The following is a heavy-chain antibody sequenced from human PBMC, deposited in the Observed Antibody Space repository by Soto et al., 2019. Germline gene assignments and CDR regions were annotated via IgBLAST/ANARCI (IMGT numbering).Heavy chain of an antibody. CDR3: ARDFHLDYSNVNWFDP. CDR2: IWYDGSNK. V-gene: IGHV3-33*01. Sequence: GGSLRLSCAASGFTFSSYGMHWVRQAPGKGLEWVAVIWYDGSNKYYADSVKGRFTISRDNSKNTLYLQMNSLRAEDTAVYYCARDFHLDYSNVNWFDPWGQGTLVTVSS. J-gene: IGHJ5*02. CDR1: GFTFSSYG. D-gene: IGHD4-4*01.